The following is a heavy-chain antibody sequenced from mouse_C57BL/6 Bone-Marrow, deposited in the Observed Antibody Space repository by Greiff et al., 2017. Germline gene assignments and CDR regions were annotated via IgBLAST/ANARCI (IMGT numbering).Heavy chain of an antibody. CDR3: ARNEPMDY. CDR2: INPYNGDT. Sequence: VQLQQPGPELVKPGDSVKISCKASGYSFTGYFMNWVMQSHGKSLEWIGRINPYNGDTFYNQKFKGKATLTVDKSSSTAHMELRTLTAEESAVYYCARNEPMDYWGQGTSVTVSS. CDR1: GYSFTGYF. J-gene: IGHJ4*01. V-gene: IGHV1-20*01.